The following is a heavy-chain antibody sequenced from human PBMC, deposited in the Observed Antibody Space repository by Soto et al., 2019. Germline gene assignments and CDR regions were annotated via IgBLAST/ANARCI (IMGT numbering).Heavy chain of an antibody. D-gene: IGHD5-18*01. CDR1: GFPFSSYA. CDR3: AILDTAMVTIGRADGMDV. Sequence: WSLRLSCAASGFPFSSYAMSWVRQAPGKGLEWVSAISGSGGSTYYADSVKGRFTISRDNSKNTLYLQMHSLRAEDTAVYYCAILDTAMVTIGRADGMDVWGQGTTVTVSS. V-gene: IGHV3-23*01. J-gene: IGHJ6*02. CDR2: ISGSGGST.